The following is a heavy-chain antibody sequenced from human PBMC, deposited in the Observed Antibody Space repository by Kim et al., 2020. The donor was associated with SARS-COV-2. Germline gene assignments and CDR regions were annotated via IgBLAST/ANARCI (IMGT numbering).Heavy chain of an antibody. J-gene: IGHJ4*02. CDR3: ARQRNSLVGSSDY. D-gene: IGHD1-26*01. Sequence: YPPTPKDRLTISVDTSQNQFSLKLSSVTAADTAVYYWARQRNSLVGSSDYWGQGTLVTVSS. V-gene: IGHV4-39*01.